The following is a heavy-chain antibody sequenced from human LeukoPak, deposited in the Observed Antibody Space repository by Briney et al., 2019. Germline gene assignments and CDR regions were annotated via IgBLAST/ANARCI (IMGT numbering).Heavy chain of an antibody. D-gene: IGHD6-19*01. V-gene: IGHV3-30*18. J-gene: IGHJ4*02. CDR3: AKGPSGSGWYYFDY. CDR2: ISYDESNK. Sequence: GGSLRLSCAASGFTFSYYGIHWVRQAPGKGLEWVAVISYDESNKNYADSVKGRFTISRDNSKNTLYLQMNSLRAEDTAVYYCAKGPSGSGWYYFDYWGQGTLVTVSS. CDR1: GFTFSYYG.